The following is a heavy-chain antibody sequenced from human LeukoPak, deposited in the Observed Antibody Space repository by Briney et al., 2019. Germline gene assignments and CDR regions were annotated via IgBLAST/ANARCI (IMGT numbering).Heavy chain of an antibody. J-gene: IGHJ4*02. D-gene: IGHD5-12*01. Sequence: TLSPTSTVSGGTISSGGNYWSRIRQHPGKGLEWIGYIYYSGSTYYNPSLKSRVTISVDTSKNQFSLKLSSVTAADTAVYYCARVRYSGDEDYWGQG. CDR1: GGTISSGGNY. V-gene: IGHV4-31*03. CDR2: IYYSGST. CDR3: ARVRYSGDEDY.